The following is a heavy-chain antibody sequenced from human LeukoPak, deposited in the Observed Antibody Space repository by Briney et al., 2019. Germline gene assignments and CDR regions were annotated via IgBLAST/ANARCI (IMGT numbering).Heavy chain of an antibody. D-gene: IGHD6-19*01. CDR1: GYTFISYD. CDR2: MNPNTGNT. Sequence: ASVKVSCKASGYTFISYDINWVRLATGQGLEWMGWMNPNTGNTGYAQKFQGRVTMTRNTSISTVYMELSSLRSEDTAVYYCARGYNSGCYTFGYWGQGTLVTVSS. V-gene: IGHV1-8*01. CDR3: ARGYNSGCYTFGY. J-gene: IGHJ4*02.